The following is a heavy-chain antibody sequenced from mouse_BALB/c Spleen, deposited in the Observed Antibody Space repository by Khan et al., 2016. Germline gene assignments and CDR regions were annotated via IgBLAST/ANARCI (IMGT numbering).Heavy chain of an antibody. CDR3: GRSDYCTKDHMHY. CDR1: GYSITSDYA. V-gene: IGHV3-2*02. J-gene: IGHJ4*01. Sequence: EVQLQESGPGLVKPSQSLSLTCTVTGYSITSDYAWNWIRQFPGNRMEWMGYISYSGRTSYNPSLKSRISITRDTSKNQFFLQLNSVNTEDPATSYCGRSDYCTKDHMHYWGQGSSGTVSS. CDR2: ISYSGRT. D-gene: IGHD1-3*01.